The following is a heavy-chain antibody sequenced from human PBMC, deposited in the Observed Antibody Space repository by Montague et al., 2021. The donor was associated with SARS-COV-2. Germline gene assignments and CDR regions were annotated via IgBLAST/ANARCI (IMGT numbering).Heavy chain of an antibody. D-gene: IGHD3-22*01. CDR1: GGTFSSYA. J-gene: IGHJ3*02. CDR3: ARVNYYDSSGYSIYDAFDI. V-gene: IGHV1-69*13. Sequence: SVKVSCKASGGTFSSYAISWVRQAPGQGLEWMGGIIPIFGTANYAQKFQGRVTITADESTSTAYMELSSLRSEDTAVYYCARVNYYDSSGYSIYDAFDIWGQGIMVTVSS. CDR2: IIPIFGTA.